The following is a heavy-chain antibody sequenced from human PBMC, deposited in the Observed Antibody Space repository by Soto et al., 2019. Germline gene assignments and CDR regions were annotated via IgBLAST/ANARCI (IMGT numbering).Heavy chain of an antibody. V-gene: IGHV4-59*01. CDR3: ARSVAVPGAHIDY. J-gene: IGHJ4*02. CDR1: FGSISGSY. CDR2: VYYTGST. Sequence: DTLSLTCSVSFGSISGSYWRWIRQSPGKELEWLGYVYYTGSTNYSPSLRSRVSISVDTSKNEFSLRLSSVTAADTAVYFCARSVAVPGAHIDYWGQGTQVTVSS. D-gene: IGHD6-19*01.